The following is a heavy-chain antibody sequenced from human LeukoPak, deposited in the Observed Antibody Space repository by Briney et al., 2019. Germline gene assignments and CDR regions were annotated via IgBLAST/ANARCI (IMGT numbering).Heavy chain of an antibody. V-gene: IGHV3-30*18. CDR3: AKDPKAMAGNNYYGMDD. D-gene: IGHD6-19*01. Sequence: GGSLRLSCAASGFTFSRYGMQWVRQAPGKGREGGAVISSDGSNKYYADSVKGRFNISRDNSKNALYLQMESLRAEDTAVYYCAKDPKAMAGNNYYGMDDWGQGTTVTVSS. CDR2: ISSDGSNK. J-gene: IGHJ6*02. CDR1: GFTFSRYG.